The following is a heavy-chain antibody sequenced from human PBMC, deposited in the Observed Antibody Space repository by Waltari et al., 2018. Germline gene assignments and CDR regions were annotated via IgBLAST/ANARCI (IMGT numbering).Heavy chain of an antibody. CDR1: GYTFIDYF. D-gene: IGHD3-10*01. CDR2: IDPEAGET. J-gene: IGHJ4*02. Sequence: EVQLVQSGAEVKKPGATVKISCKASGYTFIDYFMHWVQQAPGKGLEWVGRIDPEAGETVYAEKFQGRVTITADTSTDTSYLELSSLRSDDTAVYYCAPLPGGSGQTFDYWGQGTLLTVSS. V-gene: IGHV1-69-2*01. CDR3: APLPGGSGQTFDY.